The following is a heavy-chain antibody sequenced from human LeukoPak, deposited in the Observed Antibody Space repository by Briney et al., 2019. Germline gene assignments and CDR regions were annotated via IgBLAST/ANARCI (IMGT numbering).Heavy chain of an antibody. CDR1: GGTFSSYA. CDR2: IIPIFGTA. V-gene: IGHV1-69*13. J-gene: IGHJ4*02. D-gene: IGHD3-16*02. CDR3: ARVGGLGLTFGGVIADNHFDY. Sequence: GASVKVSCKASGGTFSSYAISWVRQAPGQGLEWMGGIIPIFGTANYAQKFQGRVTITADESTSTAYMELSSLRSEDTAVYYCARVGGLGLTFGGVIADNHFDYWGQGTLVTVSS.